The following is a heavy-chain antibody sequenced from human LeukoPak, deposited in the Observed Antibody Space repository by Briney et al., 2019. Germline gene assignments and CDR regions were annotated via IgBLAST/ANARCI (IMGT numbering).Heavy chain of an antibody. CDR2: INHSGNT. CDR3: ATTRGVITLDGYHYYIDV. CDR1: GGSFFDFY. Sequence: SETLSLTCAVYGGSFFDFYCTWLRQPPGRGLEWIGEINHSGNTKYNPSLKSRVTILLDTSKNQFSLKVRSVTAADTAVYYCATTRGVITLDGYHYYIDVWGKGTTVTVSS. J-gene: IGHJ6*03. V-gene: IGHV4-34*01. D-gene: IGHD3-10*01.